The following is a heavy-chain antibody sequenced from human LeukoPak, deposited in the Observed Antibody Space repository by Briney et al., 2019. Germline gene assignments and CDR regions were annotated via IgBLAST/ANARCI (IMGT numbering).Heavy chain of an antibody. Sequence: GGSLRLSCEASGFTFSSYEMNWVRQAPGKGLEWVSYISSSGSTIYYADSVKGRFTISRDNAKNSLYLQMNSLRAEDTAVYYCARDQTWIQLWIDYWGQGTLVTVSS. CDR2: ISSSGSTI. J-gene: IGHJ4*02. CDR3: ARDQTWIQLWIDY. V-gene: IGHV3-48*03. D-gene: IGHD5-18*01. CDR1: GFTFSSYE.